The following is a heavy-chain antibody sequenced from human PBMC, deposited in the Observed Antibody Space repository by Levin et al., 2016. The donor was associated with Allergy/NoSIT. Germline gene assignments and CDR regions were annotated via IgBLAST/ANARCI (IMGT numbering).Heavy chain of an antibody. CDR1: GFTFNNNA. V-gene: IGHV3-23*01. Sequence: GGSLRLSCAASGFTFNNNAMSWVRQAPGKGLEWVSHISGSGANTKYADSVKGRFSISRDNSKNTLYLEMNSLRAEDTAIYYCAKYGPYDSNGYSFFYYYGMDVWGQGTTVIVSS. CDR2: ISGSGANT. CDR3: AKYGPYDSNGYSFFYYYGMDV. D-gene: IGHD3-22*01. J-gene: IGHJ6*02.